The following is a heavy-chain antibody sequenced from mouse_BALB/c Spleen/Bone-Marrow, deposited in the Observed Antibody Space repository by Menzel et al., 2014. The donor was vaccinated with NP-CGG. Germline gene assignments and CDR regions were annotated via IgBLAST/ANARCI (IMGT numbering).Heavy chain of an antibody. CDR2: ISSGGGST. J-gene: IGHJ3*01. CDR1: GFAFSSYD. CDR3: ARQILRGFAY. V-gene: IGHV5-12-1*01. Sequence: EVQGVESGGGLVKPGGSLKLSCAASGFAFSSYDMSWVRQTPEKRLEWVAYISSGGGSTYYSDTVKGRFTISRDNAKNTLYLQMSSLKSDDTAMYYCARQILRGFAYWGQGTLVTVSA.